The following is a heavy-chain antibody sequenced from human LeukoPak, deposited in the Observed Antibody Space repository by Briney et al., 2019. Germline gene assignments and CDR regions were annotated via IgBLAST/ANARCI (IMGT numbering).Heavy chain of an antibody. CDR3: AAYCSSTSCYPVVDY. CDR1: GYTFTGYY. CDR2: INPNSGGT. J-gene: IGHJ4*02. Sequence: ASVKVSCKASGYTFTGYYMHWVRQAPGQGLEWMGWINPNSGGTNYAQKFQGRVTMTRDTSISTAYMELSRLRSDDTAVYYCAAYCSSTSCYPVVDYWGQGTLVTVSS. V-gene: IGHV1-2*02. D-gene: IGHD2-2*01.